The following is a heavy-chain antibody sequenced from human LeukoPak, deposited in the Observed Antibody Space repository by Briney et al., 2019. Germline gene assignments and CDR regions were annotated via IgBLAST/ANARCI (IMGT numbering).Heavy chain of an antibody. J-gene: IGHJ6*02. CDR1: GFTFDDYA. D-gene: IGHD6-19*01. Sequence: PGGSLRLSCAASGFTFDDYAMHWVRQAPGKGLEWVSGISWNSGSIGYADSEKGRFTISRDNAKNSLYLQMNSLRAEDTALYYCAKGRGGSGFLHGMDVWGQGTLVTVSS. CDR3: AKGRGGSGFLHGMDV. CDR2: ISWNSGSI. V-gene: IGHV3-9*01.